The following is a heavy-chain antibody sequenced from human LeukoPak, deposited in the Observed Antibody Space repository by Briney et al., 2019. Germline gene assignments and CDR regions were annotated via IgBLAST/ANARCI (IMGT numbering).Heavy chain of an antibody. D-gene: IGHD3-22*01. CDR1: GYTFTSYD. Sequence: ASVKVSCKASGYTFTSYDINWVRQAPGQGLEWMGWMNPNSGNTDYAQKFQGRVTMTRNTSISTAYMELSSLRSEDTAVYYCARGLHYYDSSGWYDYWGQGTLVTVSS. CDR3: ARGLHYYDSSGWYDY. J-gene: IGHJ4*02. V-gene: IGHV1-8*01. CDR2: MNPNSGNT.